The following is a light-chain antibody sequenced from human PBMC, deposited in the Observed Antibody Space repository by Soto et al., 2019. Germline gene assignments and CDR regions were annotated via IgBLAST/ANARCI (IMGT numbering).Light chain of an antibody. CDR3: QQYHHWRPQP. CDR1: QSVSSN. V-gene: IGKV3-15*01. Sequence: EIVMTQSPATLSVSPGERATLSCRASQSVSSNLAWYQQKPGQAPRLLIYGASTRATGIPARFSGSGSGTEFTLTFSSLQSEDFAVYYCQQYHHWRPQPFGQGTKVEIK. J-gene: IGKJ1*01. CDR2: GAS.